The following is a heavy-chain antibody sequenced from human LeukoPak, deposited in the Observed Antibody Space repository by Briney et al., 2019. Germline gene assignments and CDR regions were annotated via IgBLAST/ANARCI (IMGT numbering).Heavy chain of an antibody. D-gene: IGHD3-22*01. Sequence: GASMKVSCKASGYTFTSYGISWVRQAPGQGLEWMGWISAYNGNTNYAQKPQGRVTMTTDTSTSTAYMELRSLRSDDTAVYYCAIRRWGYYDSSGYFDYWGQGTLVTVSS. CDR2: ISAYNGNT. CDR3: AIRRWGYYDSSGYFDY. J-gene: IGHJ4*02. V-gene: IGHV1-18*01. CDR1: GYTFTSYG.